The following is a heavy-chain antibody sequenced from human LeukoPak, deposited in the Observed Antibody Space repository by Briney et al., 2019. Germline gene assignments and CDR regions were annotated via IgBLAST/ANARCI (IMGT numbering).Heavy chain of an antibody. D-gene: IGHD2/OR15-2a*01. CDR3: AKQNSRGFDY. V-gene: IGHV3-23*01. J-gene: IGHJ4*02. CDR1: GFTFSSYE. Sequence: HAGGSLRLSCAASGFTFSSYEMNWVRQAPGKGLECVSGISEGADITYYGGSVKGRFTISRDNSKNTLYLQMNSLRAEDTAVYYCAKQNSRGFDYWGQGTLVTASS. CDR2: ISEGADIT.